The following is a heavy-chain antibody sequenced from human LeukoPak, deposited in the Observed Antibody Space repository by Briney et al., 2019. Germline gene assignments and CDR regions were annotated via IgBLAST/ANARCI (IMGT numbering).Heavy chain of an antibody. J-gene: IGHJ4*02. CDR2: IYYSGST. Sequence: SETLSLTCTVSGGSISSYYWSWIRQPPGKGLEWIGYIYYSGSTNYNPSLKSRVTISVDTSKNQFSLKLSSVTAADTAVYYCARAWGNYYDSSGYHPGGYSGFDYWGQGTLVTVSS. CDR3: ARAWGNYYDSSGYHPGGYSGFDY. D-gene: IGHD3-22*01. CDR1: GGSISSYY. V-gene: IGHV4-59*01.